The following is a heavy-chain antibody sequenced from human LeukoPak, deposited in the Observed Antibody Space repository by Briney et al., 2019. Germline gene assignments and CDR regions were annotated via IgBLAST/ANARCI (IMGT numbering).Heavy chain of an antibody. CDR3: ARDPHGDSYIHLYFDY. V-gene: IGHV1-2*02. J-gene: IGHJ4*02. CDR1: GYTFTDYY. D-gene: IGHD4-17*01. Sequence: ASVTVSFKASGYTFTDYYMHWVRQAPGQGLDWMGCINPNSGGTNYAQKFQGRVTMTRDTSISTAYMELSRLRSDDTAVYYCARDPHGDSYIHLYFDYWGQGTLVTVSS. CDR2: INPNSGGT.